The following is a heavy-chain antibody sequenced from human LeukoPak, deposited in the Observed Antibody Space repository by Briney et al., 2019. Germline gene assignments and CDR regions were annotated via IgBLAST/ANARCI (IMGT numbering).Heavy chain of an antibody. D-gene: IGHD1-1*01. V-gene: IGHV1-8*03. CDR3: ARGRPESPFDP. J-gene: IGHJ5*02. CDR1: GYTFTSYD. CDR2: MNPNSGNT. Sequence: GASVKVSCKASGYTFTSYDINWVRQATGQGLEWMGWMNPNSGNTGYAQKFQGRVTITRNTSISTAYMEMRSLRSDDTAVYFCARGRPESPFDPWGQGTLVTVSS.